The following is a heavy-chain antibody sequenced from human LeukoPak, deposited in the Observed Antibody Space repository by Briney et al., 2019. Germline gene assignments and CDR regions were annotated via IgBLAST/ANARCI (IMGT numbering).Heavy chain of an antibody. J-gene: IGHJ4*02. CDR2: IYYSGST. D-gene: IGHD3-22*01. V-gene: IGHV4-59*01. Sequence: SETLSLTCTVSGGSISSYYWSWIRQPPGKGLEWIGYIYYSGSTTYNPSLKSRVTISVDTSKNQFSLKLSSVTASDTAMYYCARYNYYGSSAYYREGYFDYWGQGTLVTVSS. CDR1: GGSISSYY. CDR3: ARYNYYGSSAYYREGYFDY.